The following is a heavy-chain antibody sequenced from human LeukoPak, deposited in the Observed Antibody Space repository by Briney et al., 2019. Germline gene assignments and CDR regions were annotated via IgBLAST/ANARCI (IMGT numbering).Heavy chain of an antibody. CDR1: GYSISSGYY. J-gene: IGHJ4*02. Sequence: SETLSLTCTVSGYSISSGYYWGWIRQPPGKGLEWIGSIYHSGSTYYNPSLKSRVTISVDTSKNQFSLKLSSVTAADTAVYYCARSHYDFWSGYRGFDYWGQGTLVTVSS. CDR2: IYHSGST. V-gene: IGHV4-38-2*02. D-gene: IGHD3-3*01. CDR3: ARSHYDFWSGYRGFDY.